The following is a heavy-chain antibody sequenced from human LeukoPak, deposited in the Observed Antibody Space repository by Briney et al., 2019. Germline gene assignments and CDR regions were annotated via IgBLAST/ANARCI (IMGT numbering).Heavy chain of an antibody. Sequence: GGSLRLSCAASGFDFSIYRMNWVRQAPGKGLEWVSYIHLSGTPTHYAEVVKGRFSISRDNAKNSLYLQMDNLRAEDTAVYYCARDRGYRCTDSGGYPVFDLWGQGTLVTVSS. V-gene: IGHV3-48*04. J-gene: IGHJ4*02. CDR3: ARDRGYRCTDSGGYPVFDL. D-gene: IGHD2-15*01. CDR2: IHLSGTPT. CDR1: GFDFSIYR.